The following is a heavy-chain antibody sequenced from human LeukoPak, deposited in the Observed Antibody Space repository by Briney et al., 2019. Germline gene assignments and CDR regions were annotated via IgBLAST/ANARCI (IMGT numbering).Heavy chain of an antibody. Sequence: SETLSLTCTVSGGSISSYYWGWIRQPPGKGLEWLGYIYYSGSTNYNPSLKSRVTISVDTSKNQFSLKLSSVTAADTAVYYCARDGIAVADNYYYGMDVWGQGTTVTVSS. CDR2: IYYSGST. V-gene: IGHV4-59*01. CDR3: ARDGIAVADNYYYGMDV. J-gene: IGHJ6*02. CDR1: GGSISSYY. D-gene: IGHD6-19*01.